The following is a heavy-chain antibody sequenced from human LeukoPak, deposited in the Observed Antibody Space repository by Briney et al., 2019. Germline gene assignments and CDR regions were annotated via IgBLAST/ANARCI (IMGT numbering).Heavy chain of an antibody. V-gene: IGHV1-46*01. Sequence: GASVKVSCKASGYSFTSYYMHWVRQAPGQGLEWMGIINPSGGSTSYAQKFQGRVTMTRDTSTSTVYMELSSLRSEDTAVYYCARDRGAAGSYYCMDVWGKGTTVTVSS. CDR1: GYSFTSYY. CDR2: INPSGGST. D-gene: IGHD3-10*01. CDR3: ARDRGAAGSYYCMDV. J-gene: IGHJ6*03.